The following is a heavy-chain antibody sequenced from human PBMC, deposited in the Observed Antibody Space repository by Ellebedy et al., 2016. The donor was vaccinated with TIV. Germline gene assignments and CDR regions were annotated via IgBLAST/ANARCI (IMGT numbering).Heavy chain of an antibody. D-gene: IGHD3-10*01. V-gene: IGHV3-23*01. Sequence: ETLSLTCTVSGGSISSGGYYWSWVRQTPGKGLEWVSAVVGSGERTFYADSVKGRFTISRDNSKNMLYLQMSSLKVEDTAVYYCANVGGSGIYYNGFWGQGTLVTVSS. CDR3: ANVGGSGIYYNGF. CDR1: GGSISSGGYY. J-gene: IGHJ4*02. CDR2: VVGSGERT.